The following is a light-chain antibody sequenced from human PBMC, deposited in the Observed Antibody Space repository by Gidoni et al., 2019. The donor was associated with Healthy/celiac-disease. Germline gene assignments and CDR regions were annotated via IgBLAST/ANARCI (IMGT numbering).Light chain of an antibody. CDR1: SSDVGGYNY. Sequence: QSALTQPASVSVSPGQSITISCTGTSSDVGGYNYVSWYQQHPGNAPKLMIYDVSNRPSGVSNRFSGSKSGNTASLTISGLQAEDEADYYCSSYTSSSTRVFGGGTKLTVL. CDR3: SSYTSSSTRV. V-gene: IGLV2-14*01. J-gene: IGLJ2*01. CDR2: DVS.